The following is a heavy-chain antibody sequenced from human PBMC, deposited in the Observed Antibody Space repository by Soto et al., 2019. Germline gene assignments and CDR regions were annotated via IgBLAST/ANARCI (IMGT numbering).Heavy chain of an antibody. J-gene: IGHJ6*03. D-gene: IGHD6-13*01. CDR3: ARRQQLVQGYYYYYYMGV. Sequence: ASVKVSCKASGYTFTSYDINWVRQATGQGLEWMGWMNPNSGNTGYAQKFQGRVTMTRNTSISTAYMELSSLRSEDTAVYYCARRQQLVQGYYYYYYMGVWGKGTTVTVSS. CDR1: GYTFTSYD. V-gene: IGHV1-8*01. CDR2: MNPNSGNT.